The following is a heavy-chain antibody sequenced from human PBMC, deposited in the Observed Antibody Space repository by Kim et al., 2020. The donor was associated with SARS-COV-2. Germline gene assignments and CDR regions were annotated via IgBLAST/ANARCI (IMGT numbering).Heavy chain of an antibody. CDR3: AKDYYGSGSYDFYYYGMDV. J-gene: IGHJ6*02. V-gene: IGHV3-23*01. Sequence: KGRFTISRDKSKNTLYLQMNSLRAEDTAVYYCAKDYYGSGSYDFYYYGMDVWGQGTTVTVSS. D-gene: IGHD3-10*01.